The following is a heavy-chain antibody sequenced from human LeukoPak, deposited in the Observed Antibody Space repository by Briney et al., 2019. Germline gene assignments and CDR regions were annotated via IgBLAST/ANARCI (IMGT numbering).Heavy chain of an antibody. CDR2: INTNTGNP. CDR3: ARDNVLLWFGELSSLDY. V-gene: IGHV7-4-1*02. D-gene: IGHD3-10*01. CDR1: GYTFTSYA. Sequence: GASVKVSCKASGYTFTSYAMNWVRQAPGQGLEWMGWINTNTGNPTYAQGFTGRFVFSLDTSVSTAYLQISSLKAEDTAVYYCARDNVLLWFGELSSLDYWGQGTLVTVSS. J-gene: IGHJ4*02.